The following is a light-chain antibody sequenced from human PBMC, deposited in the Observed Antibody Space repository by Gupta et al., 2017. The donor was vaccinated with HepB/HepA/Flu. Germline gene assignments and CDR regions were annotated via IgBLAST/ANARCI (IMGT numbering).Light chain of an antibody. CDR2: LGS. CDR1: QSLLHSNGYNY. J-gene: IGKJ2*03. V-gene: IGKV2-28*01. CDR3: MQALQTPMFS. Sequence: EIVMTQSPLSLPVTPGEPASISCRSSQSLLHSNGYNYLDWYLQKPGQSPQLLIYLGSNRASGVPDRCSGSGSGTDFTLEISRVEAEDVGIYYCMQALQTPMFSFGQGTKLEIK.